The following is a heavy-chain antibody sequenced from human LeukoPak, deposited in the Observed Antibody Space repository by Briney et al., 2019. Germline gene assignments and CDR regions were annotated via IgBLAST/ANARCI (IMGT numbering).Heavy chain of an antibody. CDR1: GGSISSSSYY. J-gene: IGHJ4*02. CDR2: IYYSGST. V-gene: IGHV4-39*01. D-gene: IGHD6-13*01. CDR3: ARGKEIPADGTDGFGY. Sequence: SETLSLTCTVSGGSISSSSYYWGWIRQPPGKGLEWIGSIYYSGSTYYNPSLKSRVTISVDTSKSQFSLKLRSVTAADTAVYYCARGKEIPADGTDGFGYWGQGTLVTVSS.